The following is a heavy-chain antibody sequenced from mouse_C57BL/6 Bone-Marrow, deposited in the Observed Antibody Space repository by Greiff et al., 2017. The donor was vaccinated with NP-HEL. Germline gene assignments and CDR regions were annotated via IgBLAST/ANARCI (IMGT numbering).Heavy chain of an antibody. CDR2: IDPETGGT. CDR1: GYTFTDYE. Sequence: VQLQESGAELVRPGASVTLSCKASGYTFTDYEMHWVKQTPVHGLEWIGAIDPETGGTAYNQKFKGKAILTADKSSSTAYMELRSLTSEDSAVYYCTRSGFNSGQGTLVTVSA. J-gene: IGHJ3*01. D-gene: IGHD3-1*01. CDR3: TRSGFN. V-gene: IGHV1-15*01.